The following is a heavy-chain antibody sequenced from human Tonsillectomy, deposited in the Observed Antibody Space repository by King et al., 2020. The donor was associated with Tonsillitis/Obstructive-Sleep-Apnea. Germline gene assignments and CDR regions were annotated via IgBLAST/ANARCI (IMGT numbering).Heavy chain of an antibody. CDR2: ISHDGSYK. V-gene: IGHV3-30*04. D-gene: IGHD3-10*01. CDR3: ARRGLGGLFKAYFDY. Sequence: VQLVESGGGVVQPGRSLRISCAASGLTFSTYALHWVRQAPGKGLEWVAVISHDGSYKYYADSVKGRFTISRDNSKNTLFLQMDSLRAEDTAVFYCARRGLGGLFKAYFDYWGQGTLVTVSS. CDR1: GLTFSTYA. J-gene: IGHJ4*02.